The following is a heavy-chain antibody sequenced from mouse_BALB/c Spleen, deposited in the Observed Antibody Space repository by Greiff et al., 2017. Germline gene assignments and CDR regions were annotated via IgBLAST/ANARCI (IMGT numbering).Heavy chain of an antibody. J-gene: IGHJ4*01. CDR3: NAGLRLRDYAMDY. CDR2: IDPENGDT. D-gene: IGHD1-2*01. CDR1: GFNIKDYY. Sequence: EVQLQQSGAELVRPGASVKLSCTASGFNIKDYYMHWVKQRPEQGLEWIGWIDPENGDTEYAPKFQGKATMTADTSSNTAYLQLSSLTSEDTAVYYCNAGLRLRDYAMDYWGQGTSVTVSS. V-gene: IGHV14-4*02.